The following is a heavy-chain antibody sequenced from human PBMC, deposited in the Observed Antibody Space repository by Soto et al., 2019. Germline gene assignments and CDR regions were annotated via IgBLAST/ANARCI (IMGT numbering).Heavy chain of an antibody. CDR3: ARRGYYDFWRVGDWFDP. Sequence: SETLSLTCTVSGGSISSGDYYWSWIRQPPGKGLEWIGYIYYSGSTYYNPSLKSRVTISVDTSKNQFSLKLSSVTAADTAVYYCARRGYYDFWRVGDWFDPWGQGTLVTVSS. CDR1: GGSISSGDYY. CDR2: IYYSGST. V-gene: IGHV4-30-4*01. D-gene: IGHD3-3*01. J-gene: IGHJ5*02.